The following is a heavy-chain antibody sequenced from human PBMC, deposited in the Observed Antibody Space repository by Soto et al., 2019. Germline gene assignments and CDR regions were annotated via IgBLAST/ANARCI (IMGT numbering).Heavy chain of an antibody. CDR2: MNTNNGNT. CDR1: GYTFTSYD. CDR3: ARRAESGYYGYWFDP. J-gene: IGHJ5*02. Sequence: ASVKVSCKASGYTFTSYDINWVRQATGQRLEWMGWMNTNNGNTKYSQKFQGRVTITRDTSASTAYMELSSLRSEDTAVYYCARRAESGYYGYWFDPWGQGTLVTVSS. V-gene: IGHV1-3*04. D-gene: IGHD3-3*01.